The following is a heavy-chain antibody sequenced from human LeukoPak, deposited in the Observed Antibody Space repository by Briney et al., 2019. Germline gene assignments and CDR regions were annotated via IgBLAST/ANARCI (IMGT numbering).Heavy chain of an antibody. J-gene: IGHJ6*03. CDR3: ARGQRSGQQLVTYYYYYMDV. Sequence: GASVKVSCKASGYTFSSYGISWVRQAPGQGLEWMGWINADNGNNNYAQKVQGRVTMTTDTSTRTAYMELRRLRSDDTAVYYCARGQRSGQQLVTYYYYYMDVWGKGTTVTISS. V-gene: IGHV1-18*04. D-gene: IGHD6-13*01. CDR2: INADNGNN. CDR1: GYTFSSYG.